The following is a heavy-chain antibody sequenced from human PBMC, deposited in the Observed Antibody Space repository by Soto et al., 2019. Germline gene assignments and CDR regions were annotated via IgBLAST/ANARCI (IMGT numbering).Heavy chain of an antibody. CDR3: ARHVPAAGYYYGMDV. Sequence: QVQLVQSGAEVKKPGSSVKVSCKASGGTFSSYAISWVRQAPGQGLEWMGGFIPIFGAANYAQKFQGRVTITADESTSAAYMELSSLRSEDTAVYYCARHVPAAGYYYGMDVWGQGTTVTVSS. CDR1: GGTFSSYA. J-gene: IGHJ6*02. V-gene: IGHV1-69*12. CDR2: FIPIFGAA. D-gene: IGHD2-2*01.